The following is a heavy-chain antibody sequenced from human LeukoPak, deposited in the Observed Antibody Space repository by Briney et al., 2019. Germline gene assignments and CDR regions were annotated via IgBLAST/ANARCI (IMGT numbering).Heavy chain of an antibody. Sequence: KPSQTLSLTCTVSGGSISSGGYYWSWIRQHPGKGLEWIGYIYYSGSTYYNPSLKSRVTISVGTSKNQFSLKLSSVTAADTAVYYCARAHFFPITMIVSWGQGTLVTVSS. J-gene: IGHJ5*02. CDR1: GGSISSGGYY. CDR3: ARAHFFPITMIVS. V-gene: IGHV4-31*03. CDR2: IYYSGST. D-gene: IGHD3-22*01.